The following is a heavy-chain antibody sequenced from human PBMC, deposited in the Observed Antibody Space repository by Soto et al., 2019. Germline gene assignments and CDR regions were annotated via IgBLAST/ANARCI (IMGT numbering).Heavy chain of an antibody. V-gene: IGHV4-59*01. Sequence: PSETLSQTCAVAGGSIGSFYWSWIRQPPGKGLEWIGFIYYSGTINYNPSLKSRLSMSVDTSKNQFSLKLSSVTAADTAIYYCARDLGYYDSSGPHLDYWGQGTLVTVSS. J-gene: IGHJ4*02. D-gene: IGHD3-22*01. CDR2: IYYSGTI. CDR3: ARDLGYYDSSGPHLDY. CDR1: GGSIGSFY.